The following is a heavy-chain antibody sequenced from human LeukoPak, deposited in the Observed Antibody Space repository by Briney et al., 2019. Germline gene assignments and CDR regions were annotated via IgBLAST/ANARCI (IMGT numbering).Heavy chain of an antibody. CDR1: GFTVSSNY. J-gene: IGHJ4*02. CDR2: IYYSGST. D-gene: IGHD5-12*01. Sequence: AGGSLRLSCAASGFTVSSNYMSWVRQAPGKGLEWIGSIYYSGSTYYNPSLKSRVTISVDTSKNQFSLKLSSVTAADTALYYCARHQNRDGYNPRPLDYWAREPWSPSPQ. V-gene: IGHV4-39*01. CDR3: ARHQNRDGYNPRPLDY.